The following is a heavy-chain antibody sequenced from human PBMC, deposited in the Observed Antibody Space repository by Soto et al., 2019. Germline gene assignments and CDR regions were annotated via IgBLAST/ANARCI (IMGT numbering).Heavy chain of an antibody. V-gene: IGHV4-59*01. CDR1: GGSISSYY. Sequence: SETLSLTCTVSGGSISSYYWTWIRQPPGKGLEWIGYIYDSGSTNYNPSLKSRVTISVDTSKNQFSLKLTSVTAADTAVYYCAAPPRYWGQGTLVTVSS. J-gene: IGHJ4*02. D-gene: IGHD6-6*01. CDR2: IYDSGST. CDR3: AAPPRY.